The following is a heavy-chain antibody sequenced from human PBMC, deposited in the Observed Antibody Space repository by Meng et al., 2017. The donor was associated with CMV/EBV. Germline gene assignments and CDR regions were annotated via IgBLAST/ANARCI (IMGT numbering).Heavy chain of an antibody. Sequence: TLKTSVATLVKPTQLLTMTCTFSGFSLSTSGVGVGWIRQPPGKALEWLALIYWEDDKRYSPSLKSRLTITKDTSKNQVVLTMTNMDPVDTATYYCARIAAAGRFDYWGQGTLVTVSS. D-gene: IGHD6-13*01. CDR2: IYWEDDK. J-gene: IGHJ4*02. CDR3: ARIAAAGRFDY. CDR1: GFSLSTSGVG. V-gene: IGHV2-5*02.